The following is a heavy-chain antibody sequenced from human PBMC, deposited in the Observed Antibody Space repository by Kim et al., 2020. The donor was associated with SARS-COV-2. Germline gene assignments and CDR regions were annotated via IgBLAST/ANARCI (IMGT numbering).Heavy chain of an antibody. Sequence: GESLKISCQFTLTTYWIAWVRQMPGKGLEWVGMIDPGDSETHYSPAFQGQVTMSVDTSIKTAYLQWNRVKASDAAIYFCARLRKANCGGDCYSGDFWGQGTVVTVSS. J-gene: IGHJ3*01. CDR2: IDPGDSET. CDR3: ARLRKANCGGDCYSGDF. D-gene: IGHD2-21*02. V-gene: IGHV5-51*01. CDR1: TLTTYW.